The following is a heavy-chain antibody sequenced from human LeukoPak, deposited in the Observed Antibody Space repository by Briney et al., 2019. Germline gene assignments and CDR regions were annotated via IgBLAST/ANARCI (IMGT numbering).Heavy chain of an antibody. J-gene: IGHJ5*02. CDR1: GGSVSSSSYY. CDR2: IYYSGST. V-gene: IGHV4-61*01. CDR3: ARDLGNWFDP. D-gene: IGHD3-16*01. Sequence: SETLSLTCTVSGGSVSSSSYYWSWIRQPPGKGLEWIGYIYYSGSTNYNPSLKSRVTTSVDTSKNQFSLKLSSVTAADTAVYYCARDLGNWFDPWGQGTLVTVSS.